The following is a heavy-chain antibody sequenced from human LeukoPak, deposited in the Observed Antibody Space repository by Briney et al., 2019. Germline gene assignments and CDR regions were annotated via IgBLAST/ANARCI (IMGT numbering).Heavy chain of an antibody. V-gene: IGHV3-23*01. Sequence: GGALRLSRVASRCTLRRYGMSWVDQAPGTGLEWASAISGSGDSTYYAASVKGRFTIYRDKSKNTSYVQMNSLRHEDTAVYYCEKDHYCYESICFSLYGGEGTLVTVSS. CDR2: ISGSGDST. CDR1: RCTLRRYG. CDR3: EKDHYCYESICFSLY. J-gene: IGHJ4*02. D-gene: IGHD3-22*01.